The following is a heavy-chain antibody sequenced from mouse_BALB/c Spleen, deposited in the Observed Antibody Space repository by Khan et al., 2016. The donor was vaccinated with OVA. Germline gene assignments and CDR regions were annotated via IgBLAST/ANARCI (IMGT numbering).Heavy chain of an antibody. V-gene: IGHV1-4*01. CDR3: AREGAYYRYDGGFAY. Sequence: VQLQQSGAELARPGASVKMSCKASGYTFTTYTMHWVKQRPGQGLEWIGYINPNNNYTNYNQKFKDKATLTADKSSSTAYMQLSSLTSEDPAVYYCAREGAYYRYDGGFAYWGQGTLVTISA. CDR2: INPNNNYT. D-gene: IGHD2-14*01. CDR1: GYTFTTYT. J-gene: IGHJ3*01.